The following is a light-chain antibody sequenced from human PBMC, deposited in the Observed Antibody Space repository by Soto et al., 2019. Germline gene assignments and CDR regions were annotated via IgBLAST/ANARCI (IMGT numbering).Light chain of an antibody. V-gene: IGLV2-14*01. J-gene: IGLJ1*01. CDR2: EVT. Sequence: QSVLTQPASVSGSPGQSITISCTGASSDIGGYKHVSWYQQHPGKAPKLMIYEVTNRPSGVSYRFSGSKSGNTASLTISGLQAEDEADYYCSSYTTSSTQVFGTGIKVTVL. CDR1: SSDIGGYKH. CDR3: SSYTTSSTQV.